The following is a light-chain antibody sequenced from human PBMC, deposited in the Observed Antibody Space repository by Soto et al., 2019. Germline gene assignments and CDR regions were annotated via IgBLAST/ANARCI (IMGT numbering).Light chain of an antibody. Sequence: IRMTQSPSSFSASTGDRVTITCRATQDINSWLTWYQQKPGKAPKVLIYIASRLQPGVPSRFSGRGSGTDFSLTISNLQPEDFATYFCQQSKSFPLTFGGGTKVEIK. CDR3: QQSKSFPLT. CDR2: IAS. V-gene: IGKV1-12*01. CDR1: QDINSW. J-gene: IGKJ4*01.